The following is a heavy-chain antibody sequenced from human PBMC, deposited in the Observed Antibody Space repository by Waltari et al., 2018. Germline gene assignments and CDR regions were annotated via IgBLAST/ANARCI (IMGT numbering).Heavy chain of an antibody. J-gene: IGHJ4*02. CDR1: GFTFDIYA. Sequence: EVQLVESGGGLVQPGRSLRLSCAASGFTFDIYAMHWVRQAPGKGLEWVSGISWNSGSRGYADSVKGRFTISRDNAKNSLYLQMNSLRAEDTALYYCAKDGYYGSGSYYDYWGQGTLVTVSS. D-gene: IGHD3-10*01. V-gene: IGHV3-9*01. CDR2: ISWNSGSR. CDR3: AKDGYYGSGSYYDY.